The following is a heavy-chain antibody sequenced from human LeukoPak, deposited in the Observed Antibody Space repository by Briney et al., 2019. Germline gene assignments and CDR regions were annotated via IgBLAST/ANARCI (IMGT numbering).Heavy chain of an antibody. CDR2: INHSGST. Sequence: SETLSLTCAVYGGSFSGYYWSWIRQPPGKGLEWIGEINHSGSTNYNPSLKSRVTISVDTSKNQFSLKLSSVTAADTAVYYCATLLGGYYLGDYWGQGTLVTVSS. V-gene: IGHV4-34*01. J-gene: IGHJ4*02. D-gene: IGHD3-3*01. CDR1: GGSFSGYY. CDR3: ATLLGGYYLGDY.